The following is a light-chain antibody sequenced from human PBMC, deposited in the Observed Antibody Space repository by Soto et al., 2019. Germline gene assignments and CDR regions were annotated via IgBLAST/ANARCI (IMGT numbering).Light chain of an antibody. V-gene: IGKV3-15*01. Sequence: EVVMTQSPATLSVSPGERATLSCRASQSVSSNLAWYQHRPGQAPRLLIYGASTRATGIPARFSGSGSGTEFTLTISSLQSEDFAVYYCQQYSNFWTFGQGTKVDIK. CDR3: QQYSNFWT. J-gene: IGKJ1*01. CDR1: QSVSSN. CDR2: GAS.